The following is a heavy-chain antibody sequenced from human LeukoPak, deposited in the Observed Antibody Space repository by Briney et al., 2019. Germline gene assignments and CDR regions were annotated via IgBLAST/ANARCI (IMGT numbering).Heavy chain of an antibody. CDR3: ARGGDCSSTSCSLNY. CDR1: GVSFSGYY. J-gene: IGHJ4*02. D-gene: IGHD2-2*01. Sequence: SETLSLTCAVYGVSFSGYYWSWIRQPPGKGLEWTGEINHSGSTNYNPPLKSRVTISVDTSKNQFSLKLSSVTAADTAVYYCARGGDCSSTSCSLNYWGQGTLVTVSS. CDR2: INHSGST. V-gene: IGHV4-34*01.